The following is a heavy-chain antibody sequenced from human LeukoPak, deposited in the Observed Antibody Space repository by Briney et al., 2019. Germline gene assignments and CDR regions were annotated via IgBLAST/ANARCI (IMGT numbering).Heavy chain of an antibody. CDR3: ARGKRRFDY. J-gene: IGHJ4*02. CDR2: ISSSGFST. V-gene: IGHV3-11*01. CDR1: GFNFSDYY. Sequence: GGSLRLSCAASGFNFSDYYMSWIRQAPGKGLEWVSYISSSGFSTCYAGSVKGRFTISRDNARNSLYLQMNSLAPEDTALYYCARGKRRFDYWGQGTLVSVSS.